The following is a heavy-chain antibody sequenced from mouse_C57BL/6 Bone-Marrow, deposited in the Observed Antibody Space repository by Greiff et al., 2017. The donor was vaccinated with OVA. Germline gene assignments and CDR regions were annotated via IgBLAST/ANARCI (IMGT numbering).Heavy chain of an antibody. D-gene: IGHD2-1*01. V-gene: IGHV1-19*01. CDR3: ARSGGNFFAY. CDR1: GYTFTDYY. CDR2: INPYNGGT. J-gene: IGHJ3*01. Sequence: EVQLQQSGPVLVKPGASVKMSCKASGYTFTDYYMNWVKQSHGKSLEWIGVINPYNGGTSYNQKFKGKATLTVDKSSSTAYMELNSLTSEDSAVYYCARSGGNFFAYWGQGTLVTVSA.